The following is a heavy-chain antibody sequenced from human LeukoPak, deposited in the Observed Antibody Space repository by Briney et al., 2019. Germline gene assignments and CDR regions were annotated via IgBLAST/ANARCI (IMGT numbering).Heavy chain of an antibody. CDR1: GGSISSSSYY. J-gene: IGHJ4*02. V-gene: IGHV4-39*01. CDR3: ARHRGTQGRPYYFDY. D-gene: IGHD2-15*01. CDR2: IYYSGST. Sequence: SETLSLTCTVSGGSISSSSYYWGWIRQPPGKGLEWIGSIYYSGSTYYNPSLKSRVTISVDTSKNQFSLKLSSVTAADTAVYYCARHRGTQGRPYYFDYWGQGTLVTVSS.